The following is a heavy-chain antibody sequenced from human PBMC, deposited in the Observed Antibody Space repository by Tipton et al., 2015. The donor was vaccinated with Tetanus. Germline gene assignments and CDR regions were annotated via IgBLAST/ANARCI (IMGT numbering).Heavy chain of an antibody. J-gene: IGHJ5*02. D-gene: IGHD3-3*01. Sequence: SLRLSCAASGFALGDYYMSWIRQAPGKGLEWVSHISGTGTTVDYADSVKGRFTISRDNAKNSLYLQMNSLRDEDTAIYYCARDFRPIFGVAQPFDPWGQGTLVTVSS. V-gene: IGHV3-11*04. CDR2: ISGTGTTV. CDR1: GFALGDYY. CDR3: ARDFRPIFGVAQPFDP.